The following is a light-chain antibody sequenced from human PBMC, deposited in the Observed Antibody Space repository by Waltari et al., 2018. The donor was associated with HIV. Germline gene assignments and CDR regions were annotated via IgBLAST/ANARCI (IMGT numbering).Light chain of an antibody. V-gene: IGKV3-11*01. CDR1: QSVSNY. CDR2: GAS. Sequence: VLTQSPASLVLSPGERATLSCRASQSVSNYLAWYQQKPGQAPRLLIYGASSRATGIPARFSGSGSGTDFTLTISSLEPGEFAVYYCQHRSNWPITFGQGTRLEIK. CDR3: QHRSNWPIT. J-gene: IGKJ5*01.